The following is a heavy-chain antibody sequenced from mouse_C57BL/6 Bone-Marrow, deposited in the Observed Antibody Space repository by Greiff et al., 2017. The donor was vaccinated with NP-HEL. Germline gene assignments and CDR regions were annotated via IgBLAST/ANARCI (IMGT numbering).Heavy chain of an antibody. CDR1: GFTFSDYG. Sequence: EVQVVESGGGLVKPGGSLKLSCAASGFTFSDYGMHWVRQAPEQGLEWVAYISSGSSTIYYADTVKGRFTISRDNAKNTLFLQMTSLRSEDTAMYYCARRITTVPLDYWGQGTSVTVSS. CDR2: ISSGSSTI. D-gene: IGHD1-1*01. CDR3: ARRITTVPLDY. V-gene: IGHV5-17*01. J-gene: IGHJ4*01.